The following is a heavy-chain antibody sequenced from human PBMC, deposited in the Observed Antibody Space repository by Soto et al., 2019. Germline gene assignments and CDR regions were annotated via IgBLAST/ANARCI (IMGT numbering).Heavy chain of an antibody. V-gene: IGHV4-34*01. CDR1: GGSFSGYY. J-gene: IGHJ5*01. D-gene: IGHD2-15*01. CDR2: INHSGST. CDR3: AGGCGRLTAIVVVVAATAWFDL. Sequence: PSETLCLRCGVEGGSFSGYYWCWLRQPQGKGLEWIGEINHSGSTNYNPSLKSRVTISVDTSKNQFSLKLSSVTAADTAVYYCAGGCGRLTAIVVVVAATAWFDLWGQGTLVTVS.